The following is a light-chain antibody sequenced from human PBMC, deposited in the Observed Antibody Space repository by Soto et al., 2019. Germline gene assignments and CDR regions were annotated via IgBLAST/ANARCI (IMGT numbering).Light chain of an antibody. CDR1: SSNIGAGYD. CDR2: GNS. V-gene: IGLV1-40*01. CDR3: QSYDSSLYV. J-gene: IGLJ1*01. Sequence: QSVLTQPPSVSGAPGQRVTLSCTGSSSNIGAGYDVHWYQQLPGTAPKLLIYGNSNRPSGVPDRFSGSKSGTSASLAITGLQAEDEADYYCQSYDSSLYVFGTGTKRTVL.